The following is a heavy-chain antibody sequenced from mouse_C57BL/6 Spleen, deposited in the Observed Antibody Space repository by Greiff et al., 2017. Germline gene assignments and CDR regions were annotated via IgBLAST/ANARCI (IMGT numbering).Heavy chain of an antibody. J-gene: IGHJ4*01. CDR1: GYTFTTYP. CDR2: FHPYNDDT. CDR3: ARRGSSRYYAMDY. D-gene: IGHD1-1*01. V-gene: IGHV1-47*01. Sequence: QVHVKQSGAELVKPGASVKMSCKASGYTFTTYPIEWMKQNHGKSLEWIGNFHPYNDDTKYNEKFKGKATLTVEKSSSTVYLELSRLTSDDSAVYYCARRGSSRYYAMDYWGQGTSVTVSS.